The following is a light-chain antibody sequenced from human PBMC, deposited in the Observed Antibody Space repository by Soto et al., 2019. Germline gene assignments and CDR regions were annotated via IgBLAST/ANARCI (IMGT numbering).Light chain of an antibody. Sequence: EIVLTQSPGTLSLSPGERATLSCRASQSFSNSYLAWYQQKPGQAPRLLIYDASNRAAGIPARFSGSGSGTDFTLTISSLEPEDFAIYYCQQRQYWPPITFGQGTRLE. CDR3: QQRQYWPPIT. CDR1: QSFSNSY. CDR2: DAS. V-gene: IGKV3-11*01. J-gene: IGKJ5*01.